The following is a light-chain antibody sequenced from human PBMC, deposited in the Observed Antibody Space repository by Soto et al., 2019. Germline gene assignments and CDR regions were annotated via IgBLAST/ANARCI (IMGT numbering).Light chain of an antibody. J-gene: IGKJ1*01. Sequence: DIPMTQSPSTLPASVGDRVTISCRASQTVERWLAWYQQKPGKAPKLLISDVSSLERGVPSRFSGSGSATEFTRTLSGLQSDDFATYYCQQYKHYVWTFGQGTKV. CDR1: QTVERW. CDR2: DVS. CDR3: QQYKHYVWT. V-gene: IGKV1-5*01.